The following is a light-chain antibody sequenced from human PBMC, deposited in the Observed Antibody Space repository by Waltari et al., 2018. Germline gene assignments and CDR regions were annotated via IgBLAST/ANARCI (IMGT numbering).Light chain of an antibody. CDR1: QSVSSN. CDR3: QQYNNWPPRAT. J-gene: IGKJ4*01. Sequence: ELVMTQSPATLSVSPGERAPLSCRASQSVSSNLAWYQQKPGQAPRLLMYGASTRATGIPARFSGSGSGTEFTLTISSLQSEDFALYYCQQYNNWPPRATFGGGTKVELK. CDR2: GAS. V-gene: IGKV3D-15*01.